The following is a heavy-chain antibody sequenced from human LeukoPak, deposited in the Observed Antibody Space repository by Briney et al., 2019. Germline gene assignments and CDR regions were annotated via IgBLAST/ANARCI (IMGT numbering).Heavy chain of an antibody. CDR2: ISSSGTYM. CDR1: GFTFRSSS. D-gene: IGHD1-26*01. Sequence: GGSLRLSCTASGFTFRSSSFNWVRQVQGRGLEWVSSISSSGTYMYYADSVEGRFTISRDNAKNSLYLQMNSLRAEDTAVYYCARDRIVGATRPYYFDYWGQGTLVTVSS. CDR3: ARDRIVGATRPYYFDY. J-gene: IGHJ4*02. V-gene: IGHV3-21*01.